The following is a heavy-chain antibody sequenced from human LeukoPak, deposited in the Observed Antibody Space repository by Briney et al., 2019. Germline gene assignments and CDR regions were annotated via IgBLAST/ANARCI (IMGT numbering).Heavy chain of an antibody. CDR3: AREIDSSGWQRSDY. CDR1: GFTFSSYW. Sequence: GGSLRLSCAASGFTFSSYWMSWVRQAPGKGLEYVSAISSNGGSTYYANSVKGRFTISRDNSKNTLYLQMGSLRAEDMAVYYCAREIDSSGWQRSDYWGQGTLVTVSS. J-gene: IGHJ4*02. D-gene: IGHD6-19*01. CDR2: ISSNGGST. V-gene: IGHV3-64*01.